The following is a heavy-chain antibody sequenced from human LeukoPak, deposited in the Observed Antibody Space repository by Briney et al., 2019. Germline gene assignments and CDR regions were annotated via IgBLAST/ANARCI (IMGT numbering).Heavy chain of an antibody. CDR3: ASRWDVTGEPC. CDR2: MSRDGTT. D-gene: IGHD7-27*01. J-gene: IGHJ4*02. V-gene: IGHV4-4*02. CDR1: GGSISSCTW. Sequence: SETLSLTCSVSGGSISSCTWWTWVRQPPGRGLEWIGEMSRDGTTNYNPSLESRVTASLDETNNQFSLNLYSVTAADTAVYFCASRWDVTGEPCWGQGTLVTVSS.